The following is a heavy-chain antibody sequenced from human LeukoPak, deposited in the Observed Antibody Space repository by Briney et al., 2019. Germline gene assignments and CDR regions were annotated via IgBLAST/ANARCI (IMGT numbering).Heavy chain of an antibody. Sequence: GRSLRLSCAASGFTFSSYAMHWVRQAPGKGLEWVAVISYDGSNKYYADSVKGRFTISRDNSKNTLYVQMNSLRAEDTAVYYCAKNCRGLPDEPFDYWGQGTLVTVSS. V-gene: IGHV3-30*04. CDR3: AKNCRGLPDEPFDY. CDR2: ISYDGSNK. CDR1: GFTFSSYA. J-gene: IGHJ4*02. D-gene: IGHD4-17*01.